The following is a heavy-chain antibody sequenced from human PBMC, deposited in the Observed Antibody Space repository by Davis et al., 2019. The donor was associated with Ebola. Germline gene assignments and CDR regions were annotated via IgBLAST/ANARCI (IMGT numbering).Heavy chain of an antibody. CDR1: GVSISNGDYS. CDR3: ARITTVTTRGVYYGMDV. Sequence: LRLSCAVSGVSISNGDYSWSWIRQHPGKGLEWIGYIYYSGSTNYNPSLKSRVTISVDTSKNQFSLKLSSVTAADTAVYYCARITTVTTRGVYYGMDVWGQGTTVTVSS. J-gene: IGHJ6*02. CDR2: IYYSGST. D-gene: IGHD4-17*01. V-gene: IGHV4-30-4*08.